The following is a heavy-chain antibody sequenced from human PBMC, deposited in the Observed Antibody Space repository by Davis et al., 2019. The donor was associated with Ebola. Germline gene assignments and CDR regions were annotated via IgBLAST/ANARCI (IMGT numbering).Heavy chain of an antibody. CDR2: ISAYNGNT. J-gene: IGHJ4*02. D-gene: IGHD6-13*01. Sequence: ASVKVSCKASGYTFTGYYMHWVRQAPGQGLEWMGWISAYNGNTNYAQKLQGRVTMTTDTSTSTAYMELRSLRSDDTAVYYCARVLAAAGTDWGQGTLVTVSS. V-gene: IGHV1-18*04. CDR1: GYTFTGYY. CDR3: ARVLAAAGTD.